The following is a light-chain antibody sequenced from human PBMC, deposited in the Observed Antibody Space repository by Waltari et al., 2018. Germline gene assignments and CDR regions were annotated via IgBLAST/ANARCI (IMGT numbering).Light chain of an antibody. CDR3: QVWDYATDHVV. V-gene: IGLV3-21*02. CDR1: NIGGKS. Sequence: YVLTQPPSVSVAPGQTATIACGGNNIGGKSVHWYQQKPGQAPVLVVYDDSDRPSGIAERLSGSNSGNTATLTISRVEVGDEADYYCQVWDYATDHVVFGGGTKLTVL. CDR2: DDS. J-gene: IGLJ3*02.